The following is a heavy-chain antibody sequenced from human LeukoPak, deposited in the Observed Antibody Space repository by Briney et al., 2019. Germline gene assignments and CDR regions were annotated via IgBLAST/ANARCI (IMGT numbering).Heavy chain of an antibody. V-gene: IGHV3-30-3*01. CDR3: ATSDSPFDY. CDR1: GFTFSSYA. D-gene: IGHD2-21*02. J-gene: IGHJ4*02. CDR2: ISYDGSNK. Sequence: PGGSLRLSCAASGFTFSSYAMHWVRQAPGKGLEWVAVISYDGSNKYYADSVKGRFTISRDNSKNTLYLQMNSLRAEDTAVYYCATSDSPFDYWGQGTLVTVSS.